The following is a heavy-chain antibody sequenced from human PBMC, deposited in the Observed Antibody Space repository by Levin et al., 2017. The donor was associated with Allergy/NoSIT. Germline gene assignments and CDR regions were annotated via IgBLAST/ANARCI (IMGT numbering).Heavy chain of an antibody. CDR2: IDNSGGTT. CDR1: GFTFSTYA. CDR3: AKDRWERGRGHELDY. D-gene: IGHD1-1*01. J-gene: IGHJ4*02. Sequence: PGGSLRLSCAASGFTFSTYAMNWVRQAPGKGLEWVSTIDNSGGTTDYADSVKGRFTISRDNSKNTVYLQMNSLRVEDTALYYCAKDRWERGRGHELDYWGPGTLVTVSS. V-gene: IGHV3-23*01.